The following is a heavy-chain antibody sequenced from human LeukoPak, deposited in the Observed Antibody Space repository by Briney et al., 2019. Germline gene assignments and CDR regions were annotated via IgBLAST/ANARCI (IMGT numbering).Heavy chain of an antibody. Sequence: PSETLSLTCAVYGGSFSGYYWSWIRQPPGKGLEWIGEINHSGSTNYNPSLKSRVTISVDTSKNQFSLKLSSVTAADTAVYYCARGRRGGYHSGLRFDYWGQGTLVTVSS. CDR3: ARGRRGGYHSGLRFDY. CDR1: GGSFSGYY. J-gene: IGHJ4*02. D-gene: IGHD5-12*01. CDR2: INHSGST. V-gene: IGHV4-34*01.